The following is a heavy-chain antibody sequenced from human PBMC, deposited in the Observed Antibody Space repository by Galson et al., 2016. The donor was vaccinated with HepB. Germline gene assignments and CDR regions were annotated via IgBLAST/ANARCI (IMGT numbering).Heavy chain of an antibody. V-gene: IGHV1-69*13. J-gene: IGHJ6*02. CDR2: IIPMFGTP. CDR3: ARERVALGVGGKVYGMDV. D-gene: IGHD3-16*01. Sequence: SVKVSCKASGGTFSSFAINWVRQAPGQGLEWMGGIIPMFGTPNHAQKFRGRVTITADESTSTSSMELSSLRSEDTAVYYCARERVALGVGGKVYGMDVWGQGITVTVSS. CDR1: GGTFSSFA.